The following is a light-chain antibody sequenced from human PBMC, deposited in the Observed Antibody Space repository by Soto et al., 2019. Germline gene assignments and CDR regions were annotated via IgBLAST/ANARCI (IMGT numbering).Light chain of an antibody. V-gene: IGKV3-20*01. CDR1: QSVASNY. CDR3: QQYGDSPEP. J-gene: IGKJ1*01. Sequence: EIVLTQSPGTLSLSPGERATLSCRASQSVASNYLAWYQLKPGQAPRLLIYGASSRATGIPDRFGGSGSGTDFTLTISRLEPEDFAVYFCQQYGDSPEPFGQGTKVEIK. CDR2: GAS.